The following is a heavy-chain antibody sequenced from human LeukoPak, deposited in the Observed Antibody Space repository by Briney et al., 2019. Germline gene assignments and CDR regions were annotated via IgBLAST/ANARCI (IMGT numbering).Heavy chain of an antibody. D-gene: IGHD1-1*01. CDR1: GFTVSSNY. J-gene: IGHJ4*02. Sequence: GGSLRLSCAASGFTVSSNYMSWVRQAPGKGLEGVSVIYSGGSTYYADSVKGRFTISRDNSKNTLYLQMNSLRAEDTAVYYCARDTWNDVFDYWGQGTLVTVSS. CDR2: IYSGGST. V-gene: IGHV3-66*01. CDR3: ARDTWNDVFDY.